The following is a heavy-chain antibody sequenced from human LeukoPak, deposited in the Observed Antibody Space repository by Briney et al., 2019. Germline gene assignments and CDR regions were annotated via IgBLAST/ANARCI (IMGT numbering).Heavy chain of an antibody. J-gene: IGHJ4*02. V-gene: IGHV3-23*01. CDR1: GFTFSSYA. CDR3: AKGNGYSYGRYYFGY. D-gene: IGHD5-18*01. CDR2: ITASGGNT. Sequence: GGSLRLSCAASGFTFSSYAMGWVRQAPGKGLEWVSAITASGGNTYYADSVKGRFTISRDNSKNTLYLQVNSLRAEDTAVYYCAKGNGYSYGRYYFGYWGQGTLVTVSS.